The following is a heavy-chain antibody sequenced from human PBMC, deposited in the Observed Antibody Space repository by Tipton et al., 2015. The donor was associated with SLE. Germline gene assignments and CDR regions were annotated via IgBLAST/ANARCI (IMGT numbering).Heavy chain of an antibody. CDR3: ATGVQASYVYSDY. D-gene: IGHD3-16*01. V-gene: IGHV3-73*01. CDR1: GFTFSDSA. J-gene: IGHJ4*02. Sequence: SLRLSCAASGFTFSDSAMHWVRQASGKGLEWVGRIRNEANSYATAYAASVKGRFTVARDDSKNTAYLQMNSLQTEDTAVYYCATGVQASYVYSDYWGQGTLVIVSS. CDR2: IRNEANSYAT.